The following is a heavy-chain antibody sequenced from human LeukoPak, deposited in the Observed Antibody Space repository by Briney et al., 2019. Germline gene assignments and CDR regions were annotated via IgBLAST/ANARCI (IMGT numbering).Heavy chain of an antibody. CDR1: GFTFSDYY. CDR3: ASGPVAAYSYYYYMDV. D-gene: IGHD6-19*01. V-gene: IGHV3-11*01. CDR2: ISSNGNTN. Sequence: GGSLRLSCAASGFTFSDYYMSWIRQARGKGREGVSYISSNGNTNYYADSVKGRFTIYRDNAKNSLYQQMNSLRAEDTAVYYCASGPVAAYSYYYYMDVWGKGTTVTVSS. J-gene: IGHJ6*03.